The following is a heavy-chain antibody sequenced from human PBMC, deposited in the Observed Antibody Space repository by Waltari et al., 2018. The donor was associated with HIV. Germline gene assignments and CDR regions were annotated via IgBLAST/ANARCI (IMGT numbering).Heavy chain of an antibody. CDR3: ARDPAGYNSGWYNIYYYGMDV. J-gene: IGHJ6*02. CDR2: IKQDGSEK. V-gene: IGHV3-7*01. Sequence: EVQLVESGGGLVQPGGSLRLSCAASGFTFSSYGMSWVSQAPGKGLEWVATIKQDGSEKYYVDSVKGRFTISRDNAKNSLYLQLNSLRAEDTAVYYCARDPAGYNSGWYNIYYYGMDVWGQGTTVTVSS. CDR1: GFTFSSYG. D-gene: IGHD6-19*01.